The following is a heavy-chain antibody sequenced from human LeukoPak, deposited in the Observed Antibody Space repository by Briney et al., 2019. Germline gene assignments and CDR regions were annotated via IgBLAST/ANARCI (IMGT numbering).Heavy chain of an antibody. Sequence: GGSLRLSCAASGFTFSSYSMNWVRQAPGKGLEWVSSISSSSSCIYYADSVKGRFTISRDNAKNSLYLQMNRLRAEDTAVYYCARDRDDILTGYYTPFDYWGQGTLVTVSS. J-gene: IGHJ4*02. CDR3: ARDRDDILTGYYTPFDY. V-gene: IGHV3-21*01. CDR2: ISSSSSCI. D-gene: IGHD3-9*01. CDR1: GFTFSSYS.